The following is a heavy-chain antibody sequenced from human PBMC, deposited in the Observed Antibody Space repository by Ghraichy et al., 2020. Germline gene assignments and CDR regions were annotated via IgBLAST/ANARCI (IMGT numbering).Heavy chain of an antibody. Sequence: GGSLRLSCGASGFSFTTSWMSWVRQAPGKGLEWVANMNQDGSRIYYADSVKGRFTISRDNAKNSMFLQMNNLRAEDTAVYYCARDYWFRFDYWGQGTLVTGSP. CDR1: GFSFTTSW. CDR3: ARDYWFRFDY. J-gene: IGHJ4*02. D-gene: IGHD2-8*02. V-gene: IGHV3-7*01. CDR2: MNQDGSRI.